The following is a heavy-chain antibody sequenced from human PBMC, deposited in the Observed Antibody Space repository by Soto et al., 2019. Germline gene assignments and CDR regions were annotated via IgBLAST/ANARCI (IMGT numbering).Heavy chain of an antibody. V-gene: IGHV3-23*01. CDR2: ISGSGGST. D-gene: IGHD2-21*01. J-gene: IGHJ4*02. CDR3: SIPPRCDRSSFRVLFAY. CDR1: GLTFSSYA. Sequence: GGSLRLSCAASGLTFSSYAMSWVRQAPGKGLEWVSAISGSGGSTYYADSVKGRFTISRDNSKKTLYLQMNSLRAEDTAVSDCSIPPRCDRSSFRVLFAYRGQRTLVSGSS.